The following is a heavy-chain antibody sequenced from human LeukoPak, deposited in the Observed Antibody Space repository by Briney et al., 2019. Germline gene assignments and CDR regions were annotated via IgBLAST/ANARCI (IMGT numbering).Heavy chain of an antibody. J-gene: IGHJ3*02. CDR3: ARDSNRCSGGSCYSVAFDI. D-gene: IGHD2-15*01. V-gene: IGHV3-21*01. Sequence: GGSLRLSCAASGFTFSSYSMNWVRQAPGKGLEWVSSISSSSSYIYYADSVKGRFTISRDNAENSLYLQMNSLRAEDTAVYYCARDSNRCSGGSCYSVAFDIWGQGTMVTVSS. CDR2: ISSSSSYI. CDR1: GFTFSSYS.